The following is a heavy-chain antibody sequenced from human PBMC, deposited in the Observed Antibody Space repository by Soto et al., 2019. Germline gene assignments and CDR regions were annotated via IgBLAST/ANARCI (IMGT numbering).Heavy chain of an antibody. D-gene: IGHD2-15*01. CDR2: IYYSGST. CDR3: ARDLKGYCSGGSGVGYYYYYGMDV. V-gene: IGHV4-30-4*01. Sequence: SETLSLTCTVSGGSISSGDYYWSWIRQPPGKGLEWIGYIYYSGSTYYNPSLKSRVTISVDTSKNQFSLKLSSVTAADTAVYYCARDLKGYCSGGSGVGYYYYYGMDVWGQGTTVTVS. CDR1: GGSISSGDYY. J-gene: IGHJ6*02.